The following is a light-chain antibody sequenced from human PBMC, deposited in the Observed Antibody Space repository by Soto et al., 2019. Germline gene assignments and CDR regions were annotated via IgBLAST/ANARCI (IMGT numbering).Light chain of an antibody. J-gene: IGKJ5*01. CDR3: QQYNNWPIT. CDR1: QNINNNY. Sequence: VLTQSPRPLSLSPGGRATLSCRASQNINNNYLAWYQHKPGQAPRLLIYDASLRATGVPDRFSGSGSRTDFTLTISSLEPEDFAVYYCQQYNNWPITFGQGTRLEIK. CDR2: DAS. V-gene: IGKV3D-20*02.